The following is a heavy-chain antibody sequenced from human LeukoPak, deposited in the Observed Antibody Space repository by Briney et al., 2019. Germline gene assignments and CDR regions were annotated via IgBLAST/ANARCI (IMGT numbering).Heavy chain of an antibody. CDR2: INGDASST. J-gene: IGHJ3*02. D-gene: IGHD4-11*01. Sequence: PGGSLRLSCAASGLTLSGYWMHWVRQAPGKGLVWVSRINGDASSTSYADSVKGRFTISRDNAKSTLYLQMNSLRVEDTAVYYCARSLKVTSALDTFDIWGQGTMVTVSS. CDR1: GLTLSGYW. CDR3: ARSLKVTSALDTFDI. V-gene: IGHV3-74*01.